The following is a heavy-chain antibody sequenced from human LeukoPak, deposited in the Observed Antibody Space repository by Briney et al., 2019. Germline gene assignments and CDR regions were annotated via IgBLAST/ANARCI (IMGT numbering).Heavy chain of an antibody. J-gene: IGHJ5*02. D-gene: IGHD2-21*02. V-gene: IGHV4-4*07. CDR2: VHSSGST. Sequence: SETLSLTCTVSGGSIRNFYWSWIRQPAGKGLEWIGRVHSSGSTNYNPSLKSRVTMSVDTSKNQFSLKLCSVTAADTAVYYCARDGGDGWFDPWGQGTLVTVSS. CDR3: ARDGGDGWFDP. CDR1: GGSIRNFY.